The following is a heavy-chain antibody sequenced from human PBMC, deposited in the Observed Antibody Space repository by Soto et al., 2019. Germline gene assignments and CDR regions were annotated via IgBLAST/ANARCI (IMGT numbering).Heavy chain of an antibody. CDR3: AHISGVLGTMIVWESNWFDP. D-gene: IGHD3-22*01. Sequence: PTLLNPTQTLTLTCTLSGFSLSTSGVGVGWIRQPPGKALEWLALIYWDDDKRYSPSLKSRLTITKDTSKNQVVLTMTNMDPVDTATYYCAHISGVLGTMIVWESNWFDPWGQGTLVTVSS. V-gene: IGHV2-5*02. CDR2: IYWDDDK. CDR1: GFSLSTSGVG. J-gene: IGHJ5*02.